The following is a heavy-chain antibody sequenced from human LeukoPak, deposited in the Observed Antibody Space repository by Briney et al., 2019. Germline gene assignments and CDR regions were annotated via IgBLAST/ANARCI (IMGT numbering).Heavy chain of an antibody. J-gene: IGHJ4*02. CDR2: INPSGGST. CDR1: GYTFTIYY. D-gene: IGHD3-3*01. V-gene: IGHV1-46*01. Sequence: ASVTVSFKGSGYTFTIYYMHWVRQAPGQGLEWMGIINPSGGSTSYAQKFQGRVTITRDTSTSPVYMELSSLRSEDTAVYYCARSPIRFLEWLLFPFFDYWGQGTLVTVSS. CDR3: ARSPIRFLEWLLFPFFDY.